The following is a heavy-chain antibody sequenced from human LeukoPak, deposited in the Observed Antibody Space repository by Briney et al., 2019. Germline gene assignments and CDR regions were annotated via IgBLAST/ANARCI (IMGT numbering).Heavy chain of an antibody. CDR3: ATASSGAPTAFDY. CDR1: GSCFTSYW. D-gene: IGHD2-15*01. CDR2: IYPGDSDT. V-gene: IGHV5-51*01. J-gene: IGHJ4*02. Sequence: GSALKISCNGSGSCFTSYWLGGVREMPGKGLELMGIIYPGDSDTRYSPSFQGQVTITAAKSSSTSFLLWSSLNAAEAAMYYCATASSGAPTAFDYWGQGTLVTVSS.